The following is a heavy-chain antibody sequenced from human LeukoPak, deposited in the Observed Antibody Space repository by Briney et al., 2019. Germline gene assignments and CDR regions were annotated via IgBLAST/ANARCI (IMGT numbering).Heavy chain of an antibody. J-gene: IGHJ4*02. V-gene: IGHV3-23*01. CDR2: ITGSDDRT. CDR1: GFTFSSAA. CDR3: AKGPHLGSGYHPDY. D-gene: IGHD3-22*01. Sequence: GGSLRLSCAASGFTFSSAAMTWVRQAPGEGLEWVSTITGSDDRTYYADSVKGRFTISRDYSKNTLHFQMNSLRVEDTAIYYCAKGPHLGSGYHPDYWGQGTLVTVSS.